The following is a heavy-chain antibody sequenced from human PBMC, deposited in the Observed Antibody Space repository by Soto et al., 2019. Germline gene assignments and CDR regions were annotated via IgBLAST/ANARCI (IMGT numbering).Heavy chain of an antibody. CDR1: GGTFRSDS. Sequence: QVQLVQSGAEVKKPGSSVKVSCKASGGTFRSDSFSCGRQAPGQGLEWMGAIIPVFDTPLYAQEFHDRVTITADESTTTAHAQLSSLRSGYTSVYYGARSGGIDRDLNCLGQGSLVT. D-gene: IGHD6-13*01. V-gene: IGHV1-69*12. CDR3: ARSGGIDRDLNC. CDR2: IIPVFDTP. J-gene: IGHJ4*02.